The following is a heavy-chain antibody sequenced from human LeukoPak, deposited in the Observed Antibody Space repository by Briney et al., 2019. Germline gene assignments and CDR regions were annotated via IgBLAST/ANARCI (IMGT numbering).Heavy chain of an antibody. CDR3: ARDAATAPDY. D-gene: IGHD1-1*01. CDR2: INNDGSST. CDR1: GFTFSNYW. V-gene: IGHV3-74*01. J-gene: IGHJ4*02. Sequence: GGSPRLSCAASGFTFSNYWMHWVRQGPGKGLVWVSRINNDGSSTSYADSVKGRFTISRDNAKNTMYLQMNSLRAEDTAVYYCARDAATAPDYWGRGTLVTVSS.